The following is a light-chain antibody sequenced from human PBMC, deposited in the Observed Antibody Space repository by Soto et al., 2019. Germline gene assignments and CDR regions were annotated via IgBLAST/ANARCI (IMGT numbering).Light chain of an antibody. CDR2: KAS. CDR1: QTISSW. V-gene: IGKV1-5*03. CDR3: QQRSNWPPGLT. J-gene: IGKJ4*01. Sequence: DIQMTQSPSTLSGSVGDRVTITCRAIQTISSWLAWYQQKPGKAPKLLIYKASTLKSGVPSRFSGSGYGTEFTLTISSLEPEDFAVYYCQQRSNWPPGLTFGGGTKVDIK.